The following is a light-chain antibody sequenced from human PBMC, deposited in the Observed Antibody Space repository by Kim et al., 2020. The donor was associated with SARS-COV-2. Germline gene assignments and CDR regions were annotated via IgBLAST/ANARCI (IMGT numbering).Light chain of an antibody. J-gene: IGLJ2*01. CDR3: GTWDSSLSAVV. V-gene: IGLV1-51*01. CDR1: SSNIGNNY. Sequence: GQNVPIPCSGSSSNIGNNYVSWYQQLPGTAPKLLIYDNNKRPSGIPDRFSGSKSGTSATLGITGLQTGDEADYYCGTWDSSLSAVVFGGGTQLTVL. CDR2: DNN.